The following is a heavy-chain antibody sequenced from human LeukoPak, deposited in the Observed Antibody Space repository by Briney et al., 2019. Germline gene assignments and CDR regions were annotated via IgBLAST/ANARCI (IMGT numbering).Heavy chain of an antibody. D-gene: IGHD5-12*01. V-gene: IGHV3-11*01. CDR1: GFTFSDSY. J-gene: IGHJ4*02. CDR3: ARRIVATKAYYFVY. Sequence: GGSLRLSCAASGFTFSDSYMSWIRQAPGKGLEWVSYISSSGSIIYYADSVKGRFTISRDNAKNSLYLQMNSLRAEDTAVYYCARRIVATKAYYFVYWGQGTLVTVSS. CDR2: ISSSGSII.